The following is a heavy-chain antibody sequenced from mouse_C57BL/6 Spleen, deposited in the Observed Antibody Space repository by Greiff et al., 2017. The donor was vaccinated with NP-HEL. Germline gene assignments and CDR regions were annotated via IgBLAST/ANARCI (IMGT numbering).Heavy chain of an antibody. CDR1: GYTFTSYW. Sequence: QVQLQQPGAELVMPGASVKLSCKASGYTFTSYWMHWVKQRPGQGLEWIGEIDPSDSYTNYNQKFKGKSTLTVDKSSSTAYMQLSSLTSEDSAVYYSARGEAWFAYWGQGTLVTVSA. CDR2: IDPSDSYT. V-gene: IGHV1-69*01. CDR3: ARGEAWFAY. J-gene: IGHJ3*01.